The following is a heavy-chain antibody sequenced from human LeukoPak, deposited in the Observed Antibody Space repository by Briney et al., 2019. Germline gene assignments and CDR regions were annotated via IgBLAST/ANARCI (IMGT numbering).Heavy chain of an antibody. J-gene: IGHJ4*02. CDR1: GFTFSRFA. D-gene: IGHD3-22*01. CDR2: ISGSGDST. Sequence: GGSLRLSCAASGFTFSRFAMSWVRQAPGKWLEWVLGISGSGDSTYYADSVKGRFTISRDNSKNTLYLQMNGLRAEDTAVYYCATYRRGYHDSSESYYFDYWGQGTLVTVSS. V-gene: IGHV3-23*01. CDR3: ATYRRGYHDSSESYYFDY.